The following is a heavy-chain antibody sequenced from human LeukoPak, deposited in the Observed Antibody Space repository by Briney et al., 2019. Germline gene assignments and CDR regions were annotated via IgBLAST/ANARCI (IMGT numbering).Heavy chain of an antibody. J-gene: IGHJ3*02. CDR1: GFTVGSNY. CDR2: IYSGGST. CDR3: ARAGSTPFDI. Sequence: GGSLRLSCAPSGFTVGSNYMSWVRQAPGKGLEWVSVIYSGGSTYYADSVKGRFTISRDNSKNTLYLQMNSLRAEDTAVYYCARAGSTPFDIWGQGTMVTVSS. V-gene: IGHV3-66*01. D-gene: IGHD2-2*01.